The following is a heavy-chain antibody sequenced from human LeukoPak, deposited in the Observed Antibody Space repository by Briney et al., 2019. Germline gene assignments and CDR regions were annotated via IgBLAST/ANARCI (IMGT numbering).Heavy chain of an antibody. V-gene: IGHV3-53*01. D-gene: IGHD6-19*01. CDR1: GFTVNSNY. CDR2: IYSGGTT. Sequence: GGSLRLSCAASGFTVNSNYMSWVRQAPGKGLEWVSLIYSGGTTHYADSVKGRFTISRDNSKNTVYLQMNSLRAEDTAVYYCARDDYNSGSYSYFDYWGQGTLVTVSS. J-gene: IGHJ4*02. CDR3: ARDDYNSGSYSYFDY.